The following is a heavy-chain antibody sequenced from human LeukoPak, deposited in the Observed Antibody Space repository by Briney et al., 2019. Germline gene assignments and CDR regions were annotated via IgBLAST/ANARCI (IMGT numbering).Heavy chain of an antibody. V-gene: IGHV1-18*01. Sequence: ASVKVSCKASGYTFTSYGISWVRQAPGQGLEWMGWISAYNGNTNYGQKLQGRVTMTTDTSTSTAYMELRSLRSDYTAVYYCARVVDHDYGDYYADYWGQGTLVTVSS. J-gene: IGHJ4*02. CDR2: ISAYNGNT. CDR3: ARVVDHDYGDYYADY. D-gene: IGHD4-17*01. CDR1: GYTFTSYG.